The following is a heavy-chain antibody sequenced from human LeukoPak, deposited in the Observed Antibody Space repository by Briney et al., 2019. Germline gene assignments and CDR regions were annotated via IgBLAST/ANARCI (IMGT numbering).Heavy chain of an antibody. D-gene: IGHD1-7*01. V-gene: IGHV4-4*07. CDR2: IYSSGSS. Sequence: PSETLSLTCTVSGGSISSDYWSWIRQPAGKGLEWIGRIYSSGSSNYNLSLKSRVTMSVDTSKNQFSLKLSSVTAADTAVYYCAREIGELRRSFDYWGQGTLVTVSS. J-gene: IGHJ4*02. CDR3: AREIGELRRSFDY. CDR1: GGSISSDY.